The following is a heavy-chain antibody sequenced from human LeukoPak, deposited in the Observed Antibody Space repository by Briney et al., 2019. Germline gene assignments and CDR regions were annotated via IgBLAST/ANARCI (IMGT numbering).Heavy chain of an antibody. CDR3: ARGRTVTTNYYYMDV. CDR2: MNPNSGNT. D-gene: IGHD4-17*01. Sequence: ASVKVSCKASGYTFTSYDINWVRQATGQGLEWMGWMNPNSGNTGYAQKFQGRVTITRNTSISTAYMELSSLRSEDTAVYYCARGRTVTTNYYYMDVWGKGTTVTVSS. V-gene: IGHV1-8*03. CDR1: GYTFTSYD. J-gene: IGHJ6*03.